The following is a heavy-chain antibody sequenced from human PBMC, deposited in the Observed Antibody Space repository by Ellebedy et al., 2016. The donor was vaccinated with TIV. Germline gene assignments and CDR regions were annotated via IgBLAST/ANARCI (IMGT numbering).Heavy chain of an antibody. V-gene: IGHV3-23*01. Sequence: GESLKISXAASGFTFSSYAMSWVRQAPGKGLEWVSAISGSGDSTYYADSVKGRFTISRDNAKNSLYLQMNSLRAEDTALYYCAKDRDDSSGYFSQFDYWGQGTLVTVSS. CDR2: ISGSGDST. D-gene: IGHD3-22*01. CDR3: AKDRDDSSGYFSQFDY. CDR1: GFTFSSYA. J-gene: IGHJ4*02.